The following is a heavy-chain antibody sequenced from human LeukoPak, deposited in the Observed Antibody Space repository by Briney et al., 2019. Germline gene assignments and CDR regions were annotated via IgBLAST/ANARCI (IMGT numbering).Heavy chain of an antibody. Sequence: GGSLRLSCAASGFTFSNAWMSWVRQAPGKGLEWVGRIKSKTDGGTIDYAAPVKGRFTISRDDSKNTMYLQINSLKTEDRAVYYCRRDGFSPMHWGQGTLVTVSS. J-gene: IGHJ4*02. D-gene: IGHD5-24*01. CDR1: GFTFSNAW. V-gene: IGHV3-15*01. CDR3: RRDGFSPMH. CDR2: IKSKTDGGTI.